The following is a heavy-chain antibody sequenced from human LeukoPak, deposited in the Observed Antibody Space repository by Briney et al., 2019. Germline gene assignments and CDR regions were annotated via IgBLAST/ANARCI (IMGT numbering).Heavy chain of an antibody. J-gene: IGHJ4*02. CDR3: ARGPKTSFDY. Sequence: GGSLRLSCAASGFTFSDYYMSWIRQAPGKGLEWVSYISSSGSTIYYADSVKGRFTISRDSAKNSLYLQMKGLRAEDTAIYYCARGPKTSFDYWGQGTLVTVSS. CDR2: ISSSGSTI. CDR1: GFTFSDYY. V-gene: IGHV3-11*04.